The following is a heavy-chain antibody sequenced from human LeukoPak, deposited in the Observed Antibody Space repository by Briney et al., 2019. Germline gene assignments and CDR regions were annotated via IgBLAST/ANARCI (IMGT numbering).Heavy chain of an antibody. CDR2: ISGSGGST. J-gene: IGHJ4*02. V-gene: IGHV3-23*01. CDR1: GFTFSSYA. CDR3: VRDFRSADY. Sequence: GGSLRLSCAASGFTFSSYAMSWVRQALGKGLEWVSAISGSGGSTYYADSVKGRFTISRDNSKNTLYLQMNSLRADDTAVYYCVRDFRSADYWGQGILVTVSS.